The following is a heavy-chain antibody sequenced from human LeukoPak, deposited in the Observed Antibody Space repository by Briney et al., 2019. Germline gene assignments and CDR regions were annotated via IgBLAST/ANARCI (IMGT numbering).Heavy chain of an antibody. J-gene: IGHJ4*02. Sequence: ASVKVSCKTSGYTFTNYGVSWVRQAPGQGLEWMGWISAYNGNTNYAQKLQGRVTMTTDTSTSTAYMELRSLRSDDTAVYYCARDLITFGGVIVIHPPLDYWGQGTLVTVSS. V-gene: IGHV1-18*01. CDR3: ARDLITFGGVIVIHPPLDY. CDR1: GYTFTNYG. CDR2: ISAYNGNT. D-gene: IGHD3-16*02.